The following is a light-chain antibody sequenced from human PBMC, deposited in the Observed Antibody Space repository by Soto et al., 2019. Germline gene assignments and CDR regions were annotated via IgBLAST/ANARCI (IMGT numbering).Light chain of an antibody. J-gene: IGLJ1*01. CDR3: AAWDDSLNAYV. Sequence: QSVLTQPPSASGTPGQRVTISCSGSTSNIGSNTVNWYQQLPGTPPKLVIYSNNQRPSGVPDRFSGSRSDTSASLAISGLQSEDEADYYCAAWDDSLNAYVFGTGTKLTVL. CDR2: SNN. V-gene: IGLV1-44*01. CDR1: TSNIGSNT.